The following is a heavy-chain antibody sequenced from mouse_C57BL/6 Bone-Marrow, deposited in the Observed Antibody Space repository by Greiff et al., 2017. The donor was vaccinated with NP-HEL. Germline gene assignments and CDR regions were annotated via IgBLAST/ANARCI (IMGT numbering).Heavy chain of an antibody. CDR3: ARRGGTAQATGAMDY. V-gene: IGHV1-76*01. Sequence: QVQLQQSGAELVRPGASVKLSCKASGYTFTDYYINWVKQRPGQGLEWIARIYPGSGNTYYNEKFKGKATLTAEKSSSTAYMQLSSLTSEDSAVYFCARRGGTAQATGAMDYWGQGTSVTVSS. CDR2: IYPGSGNT. J-gene: IGHJ4*01. D-gene: IGHD3-2*02. CDR1: GYTFTDYY.